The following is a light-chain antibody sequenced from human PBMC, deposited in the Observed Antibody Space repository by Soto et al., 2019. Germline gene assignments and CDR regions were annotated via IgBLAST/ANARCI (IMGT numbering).Light chain of an antibody. CDR2: AAS. CDR1: QSVSSSH. Sequence: EIVLTQSPRTLSLSRGERANLYCTASQSVSSSHLAWYQHKHGQAPRLIIYAASSRATGSPDRFSGGAYGTDFNLTISRLETEDFAVYYCQQYGYSPITFGQGTGLEIK. V-gene: IGKV3-20*01. CDR3: QQYGYSPIT. J-gene: IGKJ5*01.